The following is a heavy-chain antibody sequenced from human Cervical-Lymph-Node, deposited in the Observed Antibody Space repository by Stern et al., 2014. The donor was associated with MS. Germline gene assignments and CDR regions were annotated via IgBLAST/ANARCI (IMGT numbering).Heavy chain of an antibody. CDR1: GFTFNKYA. Sequence: EDQLVESGGDLVQPGGSLRLSCAASGFTFNKYAMNWVRQAPGKGLEWVSTLSGSGGSIYYADSVKGRFTISRDNSENTLYLQMHSLRAEDTAIYYCAKQYFDSSDYSYYYGMDVWGQGTTVTVSS. CDR2: LSGSGGSI. D-gene: IGHD3-22*01. V-gene: IGHV3-23*04. CDR3: AKQYFDSSDYSYYYGMDV. J-gene: IGHJ6*02.